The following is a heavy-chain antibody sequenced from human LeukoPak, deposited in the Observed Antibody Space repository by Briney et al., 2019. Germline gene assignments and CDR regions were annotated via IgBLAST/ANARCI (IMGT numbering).Heavy chain of an antibody. CDR1: GFTFSSYA. D-gene: IGHD1-26*01. CDR2: ISGSGGST. CDR3: AKSMSHSGSFDFDY. J-gene: IGHJ4*02. V-gene: IGHV3-23*01. Sequence: GGSLRLSSAASGFTFSSYAMSWVRQAPGKGLEWVSAISGSGGSTYYADSVKGRFTISRDNSKSTLYLQMNSLRAEDTAVYYCAKSMSHSGSFDFDYWGQGTLVTVSS.